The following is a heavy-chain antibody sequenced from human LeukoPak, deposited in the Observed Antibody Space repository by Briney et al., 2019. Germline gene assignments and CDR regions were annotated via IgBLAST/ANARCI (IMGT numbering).Heavy chain of an antibody. J-gene: IGHJ6*02. Sequence: PSETLSHTCTVSGGSISTYYWSWIRQPPGKGLEWIGYIYYSGSTNYNPSLKSRVTISVDTSKNQFSLKLTSVTAADTAVYYCVRDRDSGTYYYYYGMDVWGQGTTVTVSS. D-gene: IGHD1-26*01. V-gene: IGHV4-59*01. CDR2: IYYSGST. CDR1: GGSISTYY. CDR3: VRDRDSGTYYYYYGMDV.